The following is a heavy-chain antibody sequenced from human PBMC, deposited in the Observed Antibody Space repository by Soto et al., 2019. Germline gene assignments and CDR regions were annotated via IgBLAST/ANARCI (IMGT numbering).Heavy chain of an antibody. V-gene: IGHV1-2*02. CDR3: ARVPMGPGGSGHAFDI. CDR1: GYTFTGYY. J-gene: IGHJ3*02. D-gene: IGHD3-10*01. Sequence: QVQLVQSGAEVKKPGASVKVSCKASGYTFTGYYMHWVRQAPGQGLEWMGWINPNSGDTNYAQKFQGRVTMTRDTSISTAYMELSRLRSDDTAVYYCARVPMGPGGSGHAFDIWGQGTMVTVSS. CDR2: INPNSGDT.